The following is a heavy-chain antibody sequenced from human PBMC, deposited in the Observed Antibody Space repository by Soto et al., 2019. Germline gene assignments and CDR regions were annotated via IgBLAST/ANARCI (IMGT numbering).Heavy chain of an antibody. D-gene: IGHD6-19*01. J-gene: IGHJ5*02. CDR3: ARVGAGYSSGWYNWFDP. V-gene: IGHV6-1*01. CDR1: GDSVSSNSAA. CDR2: TYYRSKWYH. Sequence: QVQLQQSGPGLVKPSQTLSLTCAISGDSVSSNSAAWNWIRQSPSRGLEWLGRTYYRSKWYHDYAVSVKSRITINPDTSKNQFSLQLNSVTPEDTAVYYCARVGAGYSSGWYNWFDPWGQGTLVTVSS.